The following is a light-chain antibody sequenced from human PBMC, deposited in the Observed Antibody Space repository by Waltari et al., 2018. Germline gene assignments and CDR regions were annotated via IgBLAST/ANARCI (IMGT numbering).Light chain of an antibody. CDR2: SAS. J-gene: IGKJ2*01. CDR3: QQCKNWPRT. CDR1: QNIGSS. V-gene: IGKV3-15*01. Sequence: EVVMTQSPATLSVSQGERATLSCRASQNIGSSLAWYQQKPGLAPRLLIYSASARVTGVPARFSGSGSGTEFTLTISSLQSEDFAVYYCQQCKNWPRTFGQGTKLEIK.